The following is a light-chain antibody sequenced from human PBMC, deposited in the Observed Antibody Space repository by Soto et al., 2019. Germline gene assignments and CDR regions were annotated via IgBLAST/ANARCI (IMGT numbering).Light chain of an antibody. V-gene: IGLV2-14*01. CDR3: SSYTNSNTRV. CDR1: NSDVGDYNY. CDR2: EVS. Sequence: QSALTQPASVSGSPGQSITISCTGTNSDVGDYNYVSWYQQHPGKAPKLIIYEVSIRPSGISDRFSASKSGNTASLTISGLQAEDEADYYCSSYTNSNTRVFGTGTKVTVL. J-gene: IGLJ1*01.